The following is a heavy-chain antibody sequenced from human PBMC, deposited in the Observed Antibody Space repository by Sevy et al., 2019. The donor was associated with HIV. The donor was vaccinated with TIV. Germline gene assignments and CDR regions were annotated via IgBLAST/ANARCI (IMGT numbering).Heavy chain of an antibody. CDR2: IRSKANSYAT. V-gene: IGHV3-73*01. Sequence: GGSLRLSCAASRFTFSGSAMHWVRQASGKGLEWVGRIRSKANSYATAYAASVKGRFTISRDDSKNTAYLQMNSLKTEDTAVYYCTRRGFITSYYYYMDVWGKGTTVTVSS. CDR3: TRRGFITSYYYYMDV. D-gene: IGHD3-22*01. CDR1: RFTFSGSA. J-gene: IGHJ6*03.